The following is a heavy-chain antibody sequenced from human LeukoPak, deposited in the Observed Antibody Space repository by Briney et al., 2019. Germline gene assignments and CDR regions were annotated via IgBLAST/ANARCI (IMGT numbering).Heavy chain of an antibody. Sequence: SQTLSLTCAVSGGSTSSGGYSWSWIRQPPGKGLEWIGYIYHSGSTYYNPSLKSRVTISVDRSKNQFSLKLSSVTAADTAVYYCARAMLNYFDYWGQGTLVTVSS. D-gene: IGHD2-8*01. CDR1: GGSTSSGGYS. CDR2: IYHSGST. J-gene: IGHJ4*02. CDR3: ARAMLNYFDY. V-gene: IGHV4-30-2*01.